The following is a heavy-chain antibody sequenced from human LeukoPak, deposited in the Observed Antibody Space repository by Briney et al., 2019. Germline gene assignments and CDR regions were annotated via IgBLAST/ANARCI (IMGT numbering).Heavy chain of an antibody. J-gene: IGHJ4*02. D-gene: IGHD2-21*02. CDR1: GYTFTGYY. CDR3: ARVGVYCGGDCYSRDGFDY. Sequence: ASVKVSCKASGYTFTGYYMHWVRQAPGQGLEWMGRINPNSGGTNYAQKFQGRVTMTRDTSISTAYMELSRLRSDDTAAYYCARVGVYCGGDCYSRDGFDYWGQGTLVTVSS. CDR2: INPNSGGT. V-gene: IGHV1-2*06.